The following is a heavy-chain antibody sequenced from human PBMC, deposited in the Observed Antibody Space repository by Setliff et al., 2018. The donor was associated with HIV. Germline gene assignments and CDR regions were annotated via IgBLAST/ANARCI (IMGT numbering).Heavy chain of an antibody. CDR3: ATSIEGAFHY. D-gene: IGHD1-26*01. J-gene: IGHJ4*02. CDR1: GGSISSHY. V-gene: IGHV3-11*01. CDR2: ISSSSSTI. Sequence: LSLTCTVSGGSISSHYWSWIRQAPGKGLEWVSYISSSSSTIYYADSVTGRFTISRDNAKSSVYLQMSTLRAEDTALYYCATSIEGAFHYWGQGTLVTVSS.